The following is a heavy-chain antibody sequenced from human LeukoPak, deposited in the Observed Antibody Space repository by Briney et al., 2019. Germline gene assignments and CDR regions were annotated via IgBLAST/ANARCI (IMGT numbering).Heavy chain of an antibody. CDR2: IYPGDSDT. D-gene: IGHD6-19*01. CDR1: GYSFTSYW. J-gene: IGHJ5*02. V-gene: IGHV5-51*01. CDR3: ARLRLGWYVLHWFDP. Sequence: GESLKISCKGSGYSFTSYWIGWVRQMPGKGLEWMGIIYPGDSDTRYSPSFQGQVTISADKSISTAYLQWSSLKASDTAMYYCARLRLGWYVLHWFDPWGQGTLVTVSS.